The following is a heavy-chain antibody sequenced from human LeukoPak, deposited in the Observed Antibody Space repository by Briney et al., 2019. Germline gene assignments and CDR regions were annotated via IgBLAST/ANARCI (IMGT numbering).Heavy chain of an antibody. V-gene: IGHV3-21*01. CDR1: GFTFSSYS. J-gene: IGHJ3*02. CDR3: ARDFWYCSSTSCYGGAFDI. CDR2: ISSSSSYI. Sequence: GGSLRVSCAASGFTFSSYSMNWVRQAPVKGLEWVSSISSSSSYIYYADSVKGRFTISRDNAKNSLYLQMNSLRAEDTAVYYCARDFWYCSSTSCYGGAFDIWGQGTMVTVSS. D-gene: IGHD2-2*01.